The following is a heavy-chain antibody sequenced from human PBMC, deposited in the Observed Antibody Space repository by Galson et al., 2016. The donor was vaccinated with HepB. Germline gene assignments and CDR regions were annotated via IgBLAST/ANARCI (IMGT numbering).Heavy chain of an antibody. D-gene: IGHD2-8*01. V-gene: IGHV3-11*01. CDR3: ARDTPFRDLTKPDEDAIVMPAALHGMDV. CDR2: ISSSGRTI. CDR1: GFSFNDYY. J-gene: IGHJ6*02. Sequence: SLRLSCAVSGFSFNDYYLNWIRQAPGKGLEWVSYISSSGRTIYYADSVKGRFTISRDNAKSSLYLQMNSLRAEDTAVYYCARDTPFRDLTKPDEDAIVMPAALHGMDVWGQGTTVTVSS.